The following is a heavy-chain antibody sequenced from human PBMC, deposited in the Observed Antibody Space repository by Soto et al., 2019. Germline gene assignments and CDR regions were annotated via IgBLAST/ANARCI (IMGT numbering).Heavy chain of an antibody. V-gene: IGHV1-2*02. CDR2: INPNSGGT. D-gene: IGHD2-2*01. CDR3: AGDEGGIVVLPAANGGWFDP. J-gene: IGHJ5*02. CDR1: GYTFTDYY. Sequence: GASVKVSCKASGYTFTDYYMHWVRQAPGQGLEWMGWINPNSGGTNYAQKFQGRVTMTRDTSISTAYMELSRLRSDDTAVYYCAGDEGGIVVLPAANGGWFDPWGQGTLVTVSS.